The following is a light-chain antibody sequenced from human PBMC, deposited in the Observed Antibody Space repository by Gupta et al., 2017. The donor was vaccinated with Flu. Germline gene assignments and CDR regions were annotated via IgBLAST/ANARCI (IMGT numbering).Light chain of an antibody. J-gene: IGKJ1*01. CDR3: QQYGSSPGT. Sequence: EIVLTQSPGTLSVSPGERATLSCRASQSVSSSYLAWYQQKPGQAPRLLIYGASSRATGIPDRFSGSGSGTDFTLTISRLEPEDFAVYNCQQYGSSPGTFGQGTKVEIK. V-gene: IGKV3-20*01. CDR2: GAS. CDR1: QSVSSSY.